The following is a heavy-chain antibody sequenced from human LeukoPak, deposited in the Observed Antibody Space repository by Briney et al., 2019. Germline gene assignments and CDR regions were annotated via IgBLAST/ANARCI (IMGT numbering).Heavy chain of an antibody. CDR2: ISAYNGNT. CDR1: GYTFTSYG. J-gene: IGHJ4*02. V-gene: IGHV1-18*01. D-gene: IGHD6-6*01. Sequence: ASVKVSCKASGYTFTSYGISWVRQAPGQGLEWVGWISAYNGNTNYAQKLQGRVTMTTDTSTSTAYMELRSLRSDDTAVYYCARARSSSSGAELDYWGQGTLVTVSS. CDR3: ARARSSSSGAELDY.